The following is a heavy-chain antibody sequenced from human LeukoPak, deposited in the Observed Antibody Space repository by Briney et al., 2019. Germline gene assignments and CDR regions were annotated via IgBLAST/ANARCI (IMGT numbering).Heavy chain of an antibody. CDR3: ATSLECGSTSCYAFHI. Sequence: GESLKISCKGSGYSFTTHWIGWVRQMPVKGLDWMGIMYPRDSDIRYSPSFQGQVTISADKSTSTAYLQWSSLKASDTAMYYCATSLECGSTSCYAFHIWGQGTMVTVSS. CDR1: GYSFTTHW. V-gene: IGHV5-51*01. D-gene: IGHD2-2*01. J-gene: IGHJ3*02. CDR2: MYPRDSDI.